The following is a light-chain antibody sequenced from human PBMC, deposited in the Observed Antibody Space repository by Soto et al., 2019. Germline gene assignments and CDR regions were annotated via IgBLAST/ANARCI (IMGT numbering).Light chain of an antibody. CDR2: GNN. Sequence: QSVLTQPPSVSGAPGQRVTISCTGSSSNIGAGYFLHWYQQVPGTAPKLLIYGNNNRPSGVPDRFSGSKSGTSASLAITGLQAEDEADYYCQSYDSRLSGWVFGGGTKLTVL. CDR1: SSNIGAGYF. V-gene: IGLV1-40*01. J-gene: IGLJ3*02. CDR3: QSYDSRLSGWV.